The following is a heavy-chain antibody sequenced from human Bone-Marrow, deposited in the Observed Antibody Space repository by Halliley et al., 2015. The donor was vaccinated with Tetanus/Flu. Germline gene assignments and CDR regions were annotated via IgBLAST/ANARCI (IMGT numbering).Heavy chain of an antibody. D-gene: IGHD1-26*01. V-gene: IGHV3-7*04. CDR2: GNDK. J-gene: IGHJ6*02. CDR3: ARAGIPGLVGTQLFYYAMDV. Sequence: GNDKYYVDSVKGRFTISRDISKSTVYLQMNSLRAADTAVYYCARAGIPGLVGTQLFYYAMDVWGQGTTVTVSS.